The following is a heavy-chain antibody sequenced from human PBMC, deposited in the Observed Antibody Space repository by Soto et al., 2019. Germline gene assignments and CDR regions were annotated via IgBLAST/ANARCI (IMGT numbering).Heavy chain of an antibody. J-gene: IGHJ4*02. CDR2: IYPGDSDT. Sequence: PGESLKICCKGSGYSFTSYWIGWVRQMPGKGLEWMGIIYPGDSDTRYSPSFQGQVTISADKSISTAYLQWSSLKASDTAMYYCAAGGFCCSGRDSAIVDYWGQGTLVTVSS. V-gene: IGHV5-51*01. CDR1: GYSFTSYW. D-gene: IGHD5-12*01. CDR3: AAGGFCCSGRDSAIVDY.